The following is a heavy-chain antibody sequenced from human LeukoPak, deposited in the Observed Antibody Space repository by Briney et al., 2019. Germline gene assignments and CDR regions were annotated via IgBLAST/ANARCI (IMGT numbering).Heavy chain of an antibody. CDR2: ISYDGSNK. CDR3: ARDADGHDQGDFDY. Sequence: PGGSLRLSCAASGFTFNNYAMHWVRQAPGTGLEWVAVISYDGSNKYYADSVKGRFTISRDNSKNTLYLQMNSLRAEDTAVYYCARDADGHDQGDFDYWGQGTLVTVSS. D-gene: IGHD1-1*01. V-gene: IGHV3-30*04. CDR1: GFTFNNYA. J-gene: IGHJ4*02.